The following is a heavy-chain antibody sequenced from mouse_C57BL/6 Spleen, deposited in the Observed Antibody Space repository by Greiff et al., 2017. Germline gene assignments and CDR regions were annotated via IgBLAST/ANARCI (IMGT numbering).Heavy chain of an antibody. Sequence: VQLQQSGPELVKPGASVKMSCKASGYTFTDYYMNWVKQSHGKSLEWIGVINPNNGSTSYNQKFKGKATLTVDPSSSTAYMQLNSLTSEDSAVYYCARCYYGGFYGLAYWGQGTLVTVSA. V-gene: IGHV1-39*01. CDR3: ARCYYGGFYGLAY. J-gene: IGHJ3*01. D-gene: IGHD1-1*02. CDR1: GYTFTDYY. CDR2: INPNNGST.